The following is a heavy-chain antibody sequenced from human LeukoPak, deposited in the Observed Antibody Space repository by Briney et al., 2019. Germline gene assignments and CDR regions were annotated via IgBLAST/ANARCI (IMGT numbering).Heavy chain of an antibody. V-gene: IGHV3-21*01. CDR1: GFTFSTYS. CDR3: ARDRSTLIEVITFDAFDI. CDR2: ISSSSNYI. D-gene: IGHD3-22*01. J-gene: IGHJ3*02. Sequence: GGSLRLSCAASGFTFSTYSMNWVRQAPGKGLEGVSSISSSSNYIYYADSVKGRFTISRDNAKNSLYLQMNSLRAEDTAVYYCARDRSTLIEVITFDAFDIWGQGTMVTVSS.